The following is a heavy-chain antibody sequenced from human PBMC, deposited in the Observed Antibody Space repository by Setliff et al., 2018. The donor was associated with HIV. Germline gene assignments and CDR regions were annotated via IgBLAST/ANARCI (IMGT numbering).Heavy chain of an antibody. CDR3: ARSITTAGTVFDY. J-gene: IGHJ4*02. CDR1: GDSVSNYSAA. CDR2: TFHRSKWYS. V-gene: IGHV6-1*01. D-gene: IGHD6-13*01. Sequence: SQTLSLTCAISGDSVSNYSAAWNWIRQSPSRGLEWLGRTFHRSKWYSDYAESARSRITINPDTSKNQLSLQLHSVTPEDTAVYYCARSITTAGTVFDYWGQGTLVTVSS.